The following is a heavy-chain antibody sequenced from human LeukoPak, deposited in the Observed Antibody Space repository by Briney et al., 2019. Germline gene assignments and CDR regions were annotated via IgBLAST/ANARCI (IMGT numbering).Heavy chain of an antibody. CDR1: GGSISSSSYY. CDR3: ARHLSGSYAGLDY. D-gene: IGHD1-26*01. Sequence: SETLSLTCTVSGGSISSSSYYWGWIRQPPGKGLEWIGSIYYSGSTYYNPSLKSRVTISVDTSKNQFSLKLSSVTAADTAVYYCARHLSGSYAGLDYWGQGTLVTVSS. J-gene: IGHJ4*02. CDR2: IYYSGST. V-gene: IGHV4-39*01.